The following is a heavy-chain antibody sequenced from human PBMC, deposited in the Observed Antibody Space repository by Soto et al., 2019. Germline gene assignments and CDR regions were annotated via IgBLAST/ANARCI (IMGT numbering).Heavy chain of an antibody. Sequence: QLHLQESGPGLVKPSETLSLMCTVSGDSISSSSYYWGWVRQPPGKGLEWIGSILYTGSTFYNPSLYIRVTISVDTSKNQFSLKMSSVTAADTAVYYCARHFGGYSYGYVFDSWGQGALVTVSS. V-gene: IGHV4-39*01. CDR1: GDSISSSSYY. J-gene: IGHJ4*02. D-gene: IGHD5-18*01. CDR3: ARHFGGYSYGYVFDS. CDR2: ILYTGST.